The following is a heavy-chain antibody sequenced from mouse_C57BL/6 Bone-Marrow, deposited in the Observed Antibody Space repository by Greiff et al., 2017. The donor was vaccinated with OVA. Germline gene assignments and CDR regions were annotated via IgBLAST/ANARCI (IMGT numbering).Heavy chain of an antibody. CDR1: GYTFTSYW. CDR2: IYPGSGST. CDR3: ARDGSKIDY. J-gene: IGHJ2*01. Sequence: QVQLQQPGAELVKPGASVTLSCKASGYTFTSYWITWVKQRPGQGLEWIGDIYPGSGSTNYNEKFKSKATLTVDTSSSTAYMQLSSLTSEDSAVYYCARDGSKIDYWGKGTTLTVAS. V-gene: IGHV1-55*01. D-gene: IGHD1-1*01.